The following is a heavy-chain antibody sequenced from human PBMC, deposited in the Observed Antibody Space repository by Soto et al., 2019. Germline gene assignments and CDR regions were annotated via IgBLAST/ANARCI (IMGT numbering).Heavy chain of an antibody. V-gene: IGHV4-4*02. Sequence: QVQLQESGPGLVKPSGTLSLTCAVSGGSISSSNWWSWVRQPPGKGLEWIGEIFHGGNTYSNPSLAGLVTMSVAKSKNQFSLNLNAVTAAATAVYYCWSSSYAMDFWCQGTTVTVSS. D-gene: IGHD3-3*01. J-gene: IGHJ6*02. CDR2: IFHGGNT. CDR3: WSSSYAMDF. CDR1: GGSISSSNW.